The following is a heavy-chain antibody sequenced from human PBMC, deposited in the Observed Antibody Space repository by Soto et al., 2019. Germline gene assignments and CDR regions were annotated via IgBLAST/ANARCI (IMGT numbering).Heavy chain of an antibody. CDR1: GYTFTSYA. Sequence: ASVKVSCKASGYTFTSYAMHWVRQAPGQGLDWMGIINPSGGSTSYAQKFQGRVTMTRDTSTSTVYMELSSLRSEDTAVYYCAREARQLWFGELFGSYYYYGMDAWGQGTTVTVSS. CDR3: AREARQLWFGELFGSYYYYGMDA. J-gene: IGHJ6*02. CDR2: INPSGGST. D-gene: IGHD3-10*01. V-gene: IGHV1-46*01.